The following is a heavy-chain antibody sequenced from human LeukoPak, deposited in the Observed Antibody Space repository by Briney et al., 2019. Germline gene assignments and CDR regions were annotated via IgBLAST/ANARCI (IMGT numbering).Heavy chain of an antibody. V-gene: IGHV4-59*01. D-gene: IGHD6-13*01. J-gene: IGHJ3*02. CDR3: ARSHAPAYSSSWFRSFDI. CDR1: GGPISSYY. CDR2: IYYSGST. Sequence: SETLPLTCTVSGGPISSYYWSWVRQPPGKGLEWIGYIYYSGSTNCHPSLKNRVTISVDTSKNQLSLKLSSVTAADTAVYYCARSHAPAYSSSWFRSFDIWGQGTMVTVSS.